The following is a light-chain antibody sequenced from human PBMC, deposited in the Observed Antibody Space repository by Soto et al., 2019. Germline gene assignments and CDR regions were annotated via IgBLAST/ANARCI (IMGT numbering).Light chain of an antibody. Sequence: VLTQSPSTLSVSPGEGATLSCRASQNVATNLAWYQQRPGKAPSLLIYGAYKRDIGVPSRFSGSGSGTEFTLTITSLQSEDFAIYYCQQYNNWPQTFGQGTKLEIK. J-gene: IGKJ1*01. CDR1: QNVATN. CDR2: GAY. CDR3: QQYNNWPQT. V-gene: IGKV3-15*01.